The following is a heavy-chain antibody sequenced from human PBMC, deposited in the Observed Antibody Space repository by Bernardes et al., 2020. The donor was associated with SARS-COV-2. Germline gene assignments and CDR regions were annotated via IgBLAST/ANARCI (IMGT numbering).Heavy chain of an antibody. Sequence: GGSLRLSCAASGFTFSSYNMNWVRQAPGKGLEWVSYISGGSSTIFYADSVKGRFTISRDNADNSLFLQMNSLRVDDTAIYYCARDQERYCSGGSCYFHYWGQGTLVTVSS. CDR3: ARDQERYCSGGSCYFHY. D-gene: IGHD2-15*01. J-gene: IGHJ4*02. CDR1: GFTFSSYN. CDR2: ISGGSSTI. V-gene: IGHV3-48*01.